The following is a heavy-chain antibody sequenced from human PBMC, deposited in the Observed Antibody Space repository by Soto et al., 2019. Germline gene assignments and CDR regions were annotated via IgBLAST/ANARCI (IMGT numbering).Heavy chain of an antibody. D-gene: IGHD5-12*01. CDR2: IIPIFGTA. V-gene: IGHV1-69*06. Sequence: QVQLVQSGAEVKKPGSSVKVSCKASGGTFSSYAISWVRQAPGQGLEWMGGIIPIFGTANYAQKFQGRVTITADKSTSTAYMELSSLRSEDTAVYYCARRGYGYGYKIDQFDYWGQGTLVTVSS. CDR3: ARRGYGYGYKIDQFDY. CDR1: GGTFSSYA. J-gene: IGHJ4*02.